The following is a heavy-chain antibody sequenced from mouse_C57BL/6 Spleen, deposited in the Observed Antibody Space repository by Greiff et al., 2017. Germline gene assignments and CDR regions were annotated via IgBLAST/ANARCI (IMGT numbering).Heavy chain of an antibody. V-gene: IGHV1-53*01. CDR1: GYTFTSYW. CDR3: AGSGADWDLAWFAY. J-gene: IGHJ3*01. D-gene: IGHD4-1*01. CDR2: INPSNGGT. Sequence: QVQLQQPGPELVKPGASVKLSCKASGYTFTSYWMHWVKQRPGQGLEWIGNINPSNGGTNYNEKVKSKATLTGDKSSSTAYMQLSSLTSEDSAVYYCAGSGADWDLAWFAYWGQVTLVTVSA.